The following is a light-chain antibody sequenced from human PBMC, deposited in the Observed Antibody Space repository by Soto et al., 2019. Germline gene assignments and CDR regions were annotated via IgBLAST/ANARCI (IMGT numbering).Light chain of an antibody. J-gene: IGKJ5*01. CDR1: QTVDNF. CDR2: DAT. V-gene: IGKV3-11*01. CDR3: QQRKKWPQIT. Sequence: EIVLTQSPVIVSLSPGERATLSCRASQTVDNFLAWYQLKPGKAPRLLIYDATKRASGIPVRFTGSGSGTDFILTISNIEAEDVAIYYCQQRKKWPQITFGQGTRLDIK.